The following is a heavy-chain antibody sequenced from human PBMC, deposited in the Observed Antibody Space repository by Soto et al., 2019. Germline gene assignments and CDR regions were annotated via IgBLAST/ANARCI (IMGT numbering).Heavy chain of an antibody. CDR3: AKAISAYGSGSYYQDY. CDR1: GFTFSSYA. Sequence: GGSLRLSCAASGFTFSSYAMSWVRQAPGKGLEWVSAISGSGGSTYYADSVKGRFTISRDNSKNTLYLQMNSLRAEDTAVYYGAKAISAYGSGSYYQDYWGQGTLVTVSS. CDR2: ISGSGGST. V-gene: IGHV3-23*01. D-gene: IGHD3-10*01. J-gene: IGHJ4*02.